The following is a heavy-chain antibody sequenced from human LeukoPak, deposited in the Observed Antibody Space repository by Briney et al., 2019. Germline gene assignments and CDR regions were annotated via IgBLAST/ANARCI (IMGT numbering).Heavy chain of an antibody. CDR3: ARVPDQRAAIYYMDV. J-gene: IGHJ6*03. V-gene: IGHV4-59*11. D-gene: IGHD2-2*01. Sequence: SETLSLTCTVSGGSISSHYWSWIRQPPGKGLEWIGYIYYRGSTNYNPSLKSRVTISVDTSKNQFSLKLSSVTAADTVVYYCARVPDQRAAIYYMDVWGKGTTVTLSS. CDR1: GGSISSHY. CDR2: IYYRGST.